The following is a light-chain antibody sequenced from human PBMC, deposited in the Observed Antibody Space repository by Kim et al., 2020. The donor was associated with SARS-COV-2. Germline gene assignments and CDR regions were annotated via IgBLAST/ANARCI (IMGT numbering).Light chain of an antibody. V-gene: IGKV3-20*01. CDR3: QQYGRSLYT. Sequence: LSPEERATLSCRARQSVNRDYLAWYQQKPGQAPRLLICSASGRATGIPDRFSGSDSGTDFTLNINRLEPDDFAVYYCQQYGRSLYTFGQGTKLEI. CDR2: SAS. CDR1: QSVNRDY. J-gene: IGKJ2*01.